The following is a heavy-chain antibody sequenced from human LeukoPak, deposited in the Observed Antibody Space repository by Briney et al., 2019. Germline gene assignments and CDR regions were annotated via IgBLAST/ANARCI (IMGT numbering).Heavy chain of an antibody. CDR1: GDSISYGY. CDR3: ASIAVADGGAFDY. J-gene: IGHJ4*02. D-gene: IGHD6-19*01. V-gene: IGHV4-59*12. CDR2: LYDSENT. Sequence: SETLSLTCIVSGDSISYGYWSWLRQPPRRGLEWIGHLYDSENTNYSPSLMSRVTISVDTSRNQFSLKLSSVTAADTAVYYCASIAVADGGAFDYWGQGTLVTVSS.